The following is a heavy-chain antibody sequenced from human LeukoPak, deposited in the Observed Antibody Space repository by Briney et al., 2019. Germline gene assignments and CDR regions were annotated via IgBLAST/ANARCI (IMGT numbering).Heavy chain of an antibody. V-gene: IGHV1-69*13. J-gene: IGHJ5*02. D-gene: IGHD6-19*01. Sequence: SVKVSCKASGGTFSSYAISWVRQAPGQGLGWMGGIIPIFGTANYAQKFQGRVTITADESTSTAYMELSSLRSEDTAVYYCARDIAVAGTHCWFDPWGQGTLVTVSS. CDR3: ARDIAVAGTHCWFDP. CDR1: GGTFSSYA. CDR2: IIPIFGTA.